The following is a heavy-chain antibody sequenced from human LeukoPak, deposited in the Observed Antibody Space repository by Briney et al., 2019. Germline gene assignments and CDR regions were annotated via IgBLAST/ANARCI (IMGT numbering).Heavy chain of an antibody. Sequence: GSLRLSCAASGFTFSSYGMHWVRQAPGKGLEWVAVISYDGSNKYYADSVKGRFTISRDNAKNSLYLQMNSLRAEDTAVYYCARDGDDCSSTSCYEDYWGQGTLVTVSS. V-gene: IGHV3-30*03. CDR2: ISYDGSNK. D-gene: IGHD2-2*01. CDR1: GFTFSSYG. CDR3: ARDGDDCSSTSCYEDY. J-gene: IGHJ4*02.